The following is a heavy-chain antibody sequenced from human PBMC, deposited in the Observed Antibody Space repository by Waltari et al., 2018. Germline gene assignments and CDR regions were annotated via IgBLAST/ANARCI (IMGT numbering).Heavy chain of an antibody. CDR3: ARATYYDFSSGYSFDN. D-gene: IGHD3-3*01. CDR2: ISSTGQT. Sequence: QVQLQESGPGLVKPSETLSLTCSVSGGSISNYYWNWIRQTPGKGLELLGYISSTGQTNPNPSLKSRVAVSLDTSKTRFSLRLSSVTAADTAVYYCARATYYDFSSGYSFDNWGQGTLVTVSS. J-gene: IGHJ4*02. V-gene: IGHV4-59*01. CDR1: GGSISNYY.